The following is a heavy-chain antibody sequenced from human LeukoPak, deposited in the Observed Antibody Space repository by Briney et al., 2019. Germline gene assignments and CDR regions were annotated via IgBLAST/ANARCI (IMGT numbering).Heavy chain of an antibody. Sequence: SGRSLRLSCAASGFTFSSYAMHWVRQAPGKGLEWISFISSSGDSLYYADSVEGRFTISRDNAQDSVYLQMNSLRAEDTAVYYCAREVVIVPDYYYYGLDVWGQGTTVTVSS. J-gene: IGHJ6*02. CDR1: GFTFSSYA. CDR2: ISSSGDSL. V-gene: IGHV3-48*04. CDR3: AREVVIVPDYYYYGLDV. D-gene: IGHD2/OR15-2a*01.